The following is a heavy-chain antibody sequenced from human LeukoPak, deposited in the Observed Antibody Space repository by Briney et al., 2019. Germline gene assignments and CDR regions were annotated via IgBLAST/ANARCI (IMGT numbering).Heavy chain of an antibody. V-gene: IGHV3-23*01. CDR2: ISGSGTTT. CDR3: AKYSQSGIAVAVHDY. CDR1: GFSFSDHY. Sequence: PGGSLRLSCAASGFSFSDHYMDWVRQAPGKGLESVSVISGSGTTTYHADSVKGRFTISRDNSKNTLYLQMSSLRAEDTALYFCAKYSQSGIAVAVHDYWGRGTLVTVSS. J-gene: IGHJ4*02. D-gene: IGHD6-19*01.